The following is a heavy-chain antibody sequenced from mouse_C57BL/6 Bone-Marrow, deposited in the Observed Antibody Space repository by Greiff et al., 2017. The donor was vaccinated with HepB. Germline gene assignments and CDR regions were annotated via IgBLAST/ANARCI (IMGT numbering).Heavy chain of an antibody. CDR1: GYTFTSYW. CDR2: IDPSDSYT. Sequence: QVQLQQSGAELVMPGASVKLSCKASGYTFTSYWMHWVKQRPGQGLEWIGEIDPSDSYTNYNQKFKGKSTLTVDKSSSTAYMQLSSLTSEDSAVYYCAREAYYYGSSYVTFFAYWGQGTLVTVSA. J-gene: IGHJ3*01. CDR3: AREAYYYGSSYVTFFAY. V-gene: IGHV1-69*01. D-gene: IGHD1-1*01.